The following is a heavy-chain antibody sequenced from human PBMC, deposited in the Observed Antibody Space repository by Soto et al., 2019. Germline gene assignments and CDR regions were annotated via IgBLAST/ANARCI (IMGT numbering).Heavy chain of an antibody. CDR1: GFTFSSYA. D-gene: IGHD6-19*01. V-gene: IGHV3-23*01. CDR2: ISGSGGST. Sequence: GGSLRLSCAASGFTFSSYAMSWVRKAPGKGLEWVSAISGSGGSTYYADSVKGRFTISRDNSKNTLYLQMDSLRAEDTAVYYCAKNARRDYSSGWYGAFDIWGHGTMVTVSS. CDR3: AKNARRDYSSGWYGAFDI. J-gene: IGHJ3*02.